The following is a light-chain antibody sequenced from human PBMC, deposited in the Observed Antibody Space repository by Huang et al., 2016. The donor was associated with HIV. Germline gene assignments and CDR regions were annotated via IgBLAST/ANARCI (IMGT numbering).Light chain of an antibody. CDR1: QDIAKF. CDR3: QQYDSLPPWT. Sequence: DIQMTQSPSSLSASVGDRVTITCQASQDIAKFLNWYQQKPGQAPKLLLYDASTLQTGVPSRFSGSGSGTDFIFTISSLQPEDIATYYCQQYDSLPPWTFGQGTKVEI. J-gene: IGKJ1*01. CDR2: DAS. V-gene: IGKV1-33*01.